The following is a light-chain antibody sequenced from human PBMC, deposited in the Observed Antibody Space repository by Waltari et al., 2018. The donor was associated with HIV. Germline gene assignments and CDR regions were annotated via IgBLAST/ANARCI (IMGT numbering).Light chain of an antibody. CDR2: QDS. V-gene: IGLV3-1*01. J-gene: IGLJ2*01. CDR1: KLGDKY. Sequence: SYELTQPPSVSVSPGLTASITCSGAKLGDKYACWYQQKPGQSPVLVIYQDSKRPSGIPERFSGSNSGNTATLTISGTQAMDEADYYCQAWDSSTAVFGGGTKLTVL. CDR3: QAWDSSTAV.